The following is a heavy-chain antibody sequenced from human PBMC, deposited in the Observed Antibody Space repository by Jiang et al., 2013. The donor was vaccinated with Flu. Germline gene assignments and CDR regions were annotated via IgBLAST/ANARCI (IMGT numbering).Heavy chain of an antibody. CDR3: ARRYSSGWPFDY. J-gene: IGHJ4*02. CDR2: INPNSGGT. V-gene: IGHV1-2*04. Sequence: QAPGQGLEWMGWINPNSGGTNYAQKFQGWVTMTRDTSISTAYMELSRLRSDDTAVYYCARRYSSGWPFDYWGQGTLVTVSS. D-gene: IGHD6-19*01.